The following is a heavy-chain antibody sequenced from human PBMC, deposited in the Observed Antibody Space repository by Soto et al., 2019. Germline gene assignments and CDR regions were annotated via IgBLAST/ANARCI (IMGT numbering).Heavy chain of an antibody. V-gene: IGHV1-18*01. CDR3: ARGGTPIVY. J-gene: IGHJ4*02. D-gene: IGHD3-16*01. CDR2: IRAYNGNT. CDR1: GYTFTNFG. Sequence: QVQLLQSGAEVKKPGASVKVSCKAPGYTFTNFGISWVRQAPGQGLERMGWIRAYNGNTNYAQNFQGRVTMTTDTATSTAYMELRSLRSEDTAVYFCARGGTPIVYWGQGTLVTVSS.